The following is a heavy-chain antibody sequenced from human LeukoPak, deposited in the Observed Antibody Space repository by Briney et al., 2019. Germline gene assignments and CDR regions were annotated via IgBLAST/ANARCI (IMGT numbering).Heavy chain of an antibody. V-gene: IGHV3-23*01. J-gene: IGHJ4*02. CDR3: AKIRDDFWSGYLSQPPYYFDY. CDR1: GFTFSSYA. D-gene: IGHD3-3*01. CDR2: ISGSGGST. Sequence: PGGSLRLSCAASGFTFSSYAMSWVRQAPGKGLEWVSAISGSGGSTYYADSVKGRFTISRDNSKNTLYLQMNSLRAEDTAVYYCAKIRDDFWSGYLSQPPYYFDYWGQGTLVTVSS.